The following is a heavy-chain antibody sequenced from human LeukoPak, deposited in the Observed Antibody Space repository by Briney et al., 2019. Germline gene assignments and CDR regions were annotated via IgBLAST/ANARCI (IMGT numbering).Heavy chain of an antibody. CDR2: ILNDGGST. CDR3: VRHNYGYDY. Sequence: GGSLRLSCAASGFTFNTYLMHWVRQAPGEGPVWVAHILNDGGSTSYADSVKGRFIISRDNAKNTLSLQMNSLRAEDTAVYYCVRHNYGYDYWGQGTPVPVSS. CDR1: GFTFNTYL. J-gene: IGHJ4*02. D-gene: IGHD5-18*01. V-gene: IGHV3-74*01.